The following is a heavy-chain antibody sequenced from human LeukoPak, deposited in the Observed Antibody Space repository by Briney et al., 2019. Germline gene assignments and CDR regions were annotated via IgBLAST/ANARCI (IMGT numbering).Heavy chain of an antibody. CDR2: ISSSSSTI. Sequence: GGSLRLSCAASGFTFRSYSMNWVRQAPGKGLEWVSYISSSSSTIYYADSVKGRFTISRDNAKNSLYLQMNSLRAEDTAVYYCARDYGDYSSLYFDYWGQGTLVTVSS. CDR3: ARDYGDYSSLYFDY. J-gene: IGHJ4*02. D-gene: IGHD4-17*01. V-gene: IGHV3-48*01. CDR1: GFTFRSYS.